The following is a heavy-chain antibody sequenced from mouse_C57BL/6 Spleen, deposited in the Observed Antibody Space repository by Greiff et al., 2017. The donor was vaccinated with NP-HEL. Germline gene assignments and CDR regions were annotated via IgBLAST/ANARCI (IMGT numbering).Heavy chain of an antibody. V-gene: IGHV1-69*01. CDR3: ARSPYYGSSYWYFDV. D-gene: IGHD1-1*01. CDR2: IDPSDSYT. Sequence: QVQLQQSGAELVMPGASVKLSCKASGYTFTSYWMHWVKQRPGQGLEWIGEIDPSDSYTNYNQKFKGKSTLTVDKSSSTAYMQLSSLTSEDSAVYYCARSPYYGSSYWYFDVWGTGTTVTVSS. CDR1: GYTFTSYW. J-gene: IGHJ1*03.